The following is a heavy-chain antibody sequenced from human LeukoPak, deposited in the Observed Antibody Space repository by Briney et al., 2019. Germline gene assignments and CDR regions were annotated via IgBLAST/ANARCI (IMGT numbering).Heavy chain of an antibody. V-gene: IGHV4-38-2*01. Sequence: SETLSLTCAVSGYSISSGYYWGWIRPPPGKGLEWIGSIYHSGSTYYNPSLKSRVTISVDTSKNQFSLKLSSVTAADTAVYYCARGSIAARDWGQGTLVTVPS. J-gene: IGHJ4*02. CDR1: GYSISSGYY. CDR2: IYHSGST. D-gene: IGHD6-13*01. CDR3: ARGSIAARD.